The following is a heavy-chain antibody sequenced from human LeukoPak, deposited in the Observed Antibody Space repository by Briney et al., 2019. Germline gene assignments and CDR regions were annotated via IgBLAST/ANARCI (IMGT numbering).Heavy chain of an antibody. D-gene: IGHD3-10*01. J-gene: IGHJ5*02. CDR3: ARHYGP. V-gene: IGHV4-39*01. CDR2: IHYSGNT. CDR1: GGSISSSSYY. Sequence: SETLSLTCAVSGGSISSSSYYWGWIRQPPGKALEWIGSIHYSGNTHDNPALKSRATISVDTSNNQLSLKLSSVTAADTALYYCARHYGPWGQGTLVTVSS.